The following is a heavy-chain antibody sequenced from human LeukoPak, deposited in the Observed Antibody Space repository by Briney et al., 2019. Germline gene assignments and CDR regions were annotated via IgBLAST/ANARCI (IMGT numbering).Heavy chain of an antibody. CDR1: GFTFSNYW. D-gene: IGHD6-19*01. CDR2: INSDGSRT. J-gene: IGHJ3*02. V-gene: IGHV3-74*01. Sequence: GGSLRLSCAASGFTFSNYWMHWVRRAPGKGLEWVSHINSDGSRTTYADSVKGRLTISKDNAKNTLYLQMNSLRAEDTAVYYCARDDVVAGSGAFDMWGQGTMVTVSS. CDR3: ARDDVVAGSGAFDM.